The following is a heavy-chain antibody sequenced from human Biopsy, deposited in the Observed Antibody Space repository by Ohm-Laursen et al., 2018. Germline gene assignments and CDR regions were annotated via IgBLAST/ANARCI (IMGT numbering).Heavy chain of an antibody. CDR2: ISYSRDT. CDR1: GGSISNLY. V-gene: IGHV4-59*08. CDR3: AKHGSGWTGDDAFHI. Sequence: GTLSLTWYVSGGSISNLYWSWIRQAPGKGLEWIGYISYSRDTNYNPSLKSRITISVDTSKNQFSLKLTSVTAAGTAVYYCAKHGSGWTGDDAFHIWGQGTMVTVSS. D-gene: IGHD6-19*01. J-gene: IGHJ3*02.